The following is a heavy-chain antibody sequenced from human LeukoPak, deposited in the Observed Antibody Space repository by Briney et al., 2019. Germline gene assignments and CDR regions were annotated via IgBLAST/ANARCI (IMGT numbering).Heavy chain of an antibody. J-gene: IGHJ3*02. V-gene: IGHV3-23*01. D-gene: IGHD3-10*01. CDR1: GFSVSSNY. CDR3: AKRSSLSGAFDI. CDR2: ISGSGGST. Sequence: KAGGSLRLSCAASGFSVSSNYVSWVRQAPGKGLEWVSTISGSGGSTYYADSVKGRFTISRDNSKNTLYLQMNSLRAEDTAVYYCAKRSSLSGAFDIWGQGTMVTVSS.